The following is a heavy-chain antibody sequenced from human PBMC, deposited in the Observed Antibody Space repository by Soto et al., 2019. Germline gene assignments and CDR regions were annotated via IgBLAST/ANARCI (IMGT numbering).Heavy chain of an antibody. CDR3: ARLSLYYCSSTSCPRAIDY. Sequence: SETLSLTCAVYGGSFSGYYWSWIRQPPGKGLERIGEINHSGSTNYNPSLKSRVTISVDTSKNQFSLKLSSVTAADTAVYYCARLSLYYCSSTSCPRAIDYWGQGTLVTVSS. CDR1: GGSFSGYY. CDR2: INHSGST. D-gene: IGHD2-2*01. J-gene: IGHJ4*02. V-gene: IGHV4-34*01.